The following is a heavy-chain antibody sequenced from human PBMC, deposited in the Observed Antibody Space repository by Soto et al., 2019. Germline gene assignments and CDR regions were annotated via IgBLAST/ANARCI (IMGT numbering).Heavy chain of an antibody. V-gene: IGHV3-21*01. CDR1: GFTFGIYT. Sequence: EVQLVESGGGLVKPGGSLRLSCAASGFTFGIYTMNWVRQAPGKGLEWVASIGTTSTYIYYADSVRGRFTISRDNAKNSLYLQMNSLRAEDTAVYYCARVMCGDCSAYYYYSMDVWGQGTPVTVSS. CDR2: IGTTSTYI. CDR3: ARVMCGDCSAYYYYSMDV. J-gene: IGHJ6*02. D-gene: IGHD2-21*02.